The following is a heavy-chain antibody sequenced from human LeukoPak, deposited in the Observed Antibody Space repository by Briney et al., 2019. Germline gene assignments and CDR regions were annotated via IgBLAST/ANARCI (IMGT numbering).Heavy chain of an antibody. D-gene: IGHD3-16*02. V-gene: IGHV4-34*01. Sequence: SETLSLTCAVYGGSFSGYYWSWIRQPPGKGLEWIGEINHSGSTNYNPSLKSRVTISVDTSKNQFSLKLSSVTAADTAVYYCARGWYDYFWGSYHRSHACDYWGQGTLVSVS. CDR1: GGSFSGYY. CDR2: INHSGST. J-gene: IGHJ4*02. CDR3: ARGWYDYFWGSYHRSHACDY.